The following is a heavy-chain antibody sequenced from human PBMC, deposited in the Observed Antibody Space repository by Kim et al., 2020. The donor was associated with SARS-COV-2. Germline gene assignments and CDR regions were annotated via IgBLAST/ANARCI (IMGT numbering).Heavy chain of an antibody. Sequence: SETLSLTCTVSGGSISRYYWSWIRQPPGKGLDWIGYVFYSGNTVYNPSLRSRVTLSLDTSKTQFSLWLSSVTAADTAVYYCARDGRSANSGTVWGQGTLVTVP. CDR2: VFYSGNT. D-gene: IGHD5-12*01. CDR1: GGSISRYY. V-gene: IGHV4-59*01. J-gene: IGHJ4*02. CDR3: ARDGRSANSGTV.